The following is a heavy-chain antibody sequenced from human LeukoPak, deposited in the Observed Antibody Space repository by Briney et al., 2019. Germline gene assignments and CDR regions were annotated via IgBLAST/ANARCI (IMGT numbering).Heavy chain of an antibody. CDR3: AGLNVEGATTLFYYYYMDV. V-gene: IGHV1-69*13. CDR1: GGTFSSYA. J-gene: IGHJ6*03. D-gene: IGHD1-26*01. Sequence: ASVKVSCKASGGTFSSYAISWVRQAPGQGLEWMGGIIPIFGTANYAQKFQGRVTITADESTSTAYIELSSLRSEDTAVYYCAGLNVEGATTLFYYYYMDVWGKGTTVTVSS. CDR2: IIPIFGTA.